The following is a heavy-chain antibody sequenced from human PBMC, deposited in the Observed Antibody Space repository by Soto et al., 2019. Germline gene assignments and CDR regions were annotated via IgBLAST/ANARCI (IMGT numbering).Heavy chain of an antibody. V-gene: IGHV3-66*01. Sequence: GGSLRLSCAASGFTVSSNYMSWVRQAPGKGLEWVSVIYSGGSTYYADSVKGRFTISRHNSKNTLYLQMNSVRAEDTAVYYCASQWLSDAFDSWGQGTMVTVSS. CDR3: ASQWLSDAFDS. D-gene: IGHD3-22*01. J-gene: IGHJ3*02. CDR2: IYSGGST. CDR1: GFTVSSNY.